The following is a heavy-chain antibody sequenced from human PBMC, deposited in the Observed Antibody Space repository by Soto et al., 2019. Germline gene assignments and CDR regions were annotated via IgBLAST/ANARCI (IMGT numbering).Heavy chain of an antibody. CDR3: ARIYDSSGYVDY. Sequence: QVQLQESGPGLVKPSETLSLTCTVSGGSISSYYWSWIRQPPGKGLEWIGYIYYSGSTNYNPSLKSRVTISVDTSKNQFSLKLSSVTAADTAVYYCARIYDSSGYVDYWGQGTLVTVSS. D-gene: IGHD3-22*01. J-gene: IGHJ4*02. CDR2: IYYSGST. CDR1: GGSISSYY. V-gene: IGHV4-59*01.